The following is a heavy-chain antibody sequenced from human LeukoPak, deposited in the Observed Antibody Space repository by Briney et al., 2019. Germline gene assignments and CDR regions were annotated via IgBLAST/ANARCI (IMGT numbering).Heavy chain of an antibody. J-gene: IGHJ5*02. D-gene: IGHD3-16*01. CDR1: DGSISGHY. V-gene: IGHV4-59*11. Sequence: SELLSSTSTVSDGSISGHYCSLIRQSPGNRFELLGYLHYTASANYSPSLSSRIAMSVDTPNNQFSLRLTSVTAADTAVYYCARLHALRAEVFDPWGQGALVTVSS. CDR3: ARLHALRAEVFDP. CDR2: LHYTASA.